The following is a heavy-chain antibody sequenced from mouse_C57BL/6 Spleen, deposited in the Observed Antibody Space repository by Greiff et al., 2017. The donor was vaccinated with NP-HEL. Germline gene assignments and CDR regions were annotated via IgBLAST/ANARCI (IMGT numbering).Heavy chain of an antibody. CDR2: IRSKSNNYAT. V-gene: IGHV10-1*01. CDR1: GFSFNTYA. Sequence: EVQLVESGGGLVQPKGSLKLSCAASGFSFNTYAMNWVRQAPGKGLEWVARIRSKSNNYATYYADSVKDRFTISRDDSESMLYLQMNNLKTEDTAMYYGVRLGLWSYAMDYWGQGTSVTVSS. J-gene: IGHJ4*01. CDR3: VRLGLWSYAMDY. D-gene: IGHD1-1*02.